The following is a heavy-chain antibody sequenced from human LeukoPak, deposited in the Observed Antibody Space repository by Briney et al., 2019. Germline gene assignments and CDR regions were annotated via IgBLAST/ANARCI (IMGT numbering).Heavy chain of an antibody. D-gene: IGHD2-15*01. J-gene: IGHJ4*02. CDR2: INPNSGGT. CDR1: GYTFTGYY. CDR3: ASYCSGGSCYPNRFDY. V-gene: IGHV1-2*06. Sequence: ASVKVSCKASGYTFTGYYMHWVRQAPGQGLAWMGRINPNSGGTNYAQKFQGRVTMTRDTSISTAYMELSRLRSDDTAVYYCASYCSGGSCYPNRFDYWGQGTLVTVSS.